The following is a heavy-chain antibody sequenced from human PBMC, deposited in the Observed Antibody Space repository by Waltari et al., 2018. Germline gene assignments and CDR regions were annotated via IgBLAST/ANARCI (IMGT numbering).Heavy chain of an antibody. CDR2: MNPNSGNT. J-gene: IGHJ4*02. CDR3: ARPLLLHGDGMGY. Sequence: QVQLVQSGAAVKKPGSPVRVSCKTSGYTFASYDIYWVRPATGQGLEWMGWMNPNSGNTGFAQKFQGRVTLTSDTSLSTAYMELNSLKSEDTAIYYCARPLLLHGDGMGYWGQGTLVTVSS. CDR1: GYTFASYD. V-gene: IGHV1-8*01. D-gene: IGHD3-22*01.